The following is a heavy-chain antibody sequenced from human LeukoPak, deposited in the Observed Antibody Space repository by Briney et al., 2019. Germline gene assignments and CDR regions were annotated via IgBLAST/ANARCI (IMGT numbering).Heavy chain of an antibody. J-gene: IGHJ4*02. D-gene: IGHD3-3*02. CDR1: GFTFSNYW. CDR3: AAFTDPGY. CDR2: IRQDGSEK. V-gene: IGHV3-7*03. Sequence: GGSLGLSCAASGFTFSNYWMTWVRQAPGKGLEWVANIRQDGSEKYYVASVKGRFTISRDNAKNSLYLQMNSLRAEDTARYYCAAFTDPGYWGQGTLVTVSS.